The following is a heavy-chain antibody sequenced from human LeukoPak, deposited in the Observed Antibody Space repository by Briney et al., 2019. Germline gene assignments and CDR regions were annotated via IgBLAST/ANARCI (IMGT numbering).Heavy chain of an antibody. J-gene: IGHJ4*02. CDR1: GFTFSGSA. CDR2: IRSKANSYAT. CDR3: TSRGSSSWSQLDY. V-gene: IGHV3-73*01. D-gene: IGHD6-13*01. Sequence: PGGSLRLSCAASGFTFSGSAMHWVRQASGKGLEWVGRIRSKANSYATAYAASVKGRFTISRDDSKNTAYLQMNSLKTEDTAVYYCTSRGSSSWSQLDYWGQGTLVTVSS.